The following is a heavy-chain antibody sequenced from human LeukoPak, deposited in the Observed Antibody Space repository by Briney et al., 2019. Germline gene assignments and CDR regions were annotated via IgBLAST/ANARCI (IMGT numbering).Heavy chain of an antibody. J-gene: IGHJ4*02. Sequence: PSETLPLTCTVSGYSISSGYYWGWIRQPPGKGLEWIGSIYHSGSTYYNPSLKSRVTISIDTSKNQFSLKLTSVTSADTAVFYCARGRGYSGYTYEYWGQGSLVTVSS. CDR3: ARGRGYSGYTYEY. V-gene: IGHV4-38-2*02. CDR2: IYHSGST. D-gene: IGHD5-12*01. CDR1: GYSISSGYY.